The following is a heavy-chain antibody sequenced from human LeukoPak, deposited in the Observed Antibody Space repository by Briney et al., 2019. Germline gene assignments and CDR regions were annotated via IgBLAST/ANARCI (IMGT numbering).Heavy chain of an antibody. CDR2: INPSGGST. CDR1: GYTFTSYY. CDR3: ARGAGATNAFDI. D-gene: IGHD1-26*01. V-gene: IGHV1-46*01. Sequence: ASVKVSCTASGYTFTSYYMHWVRQAPGQGLEWMGIINPSGGSTSYTQKFQGRVTMTRDTSTSTVYMELSSLRSEDTAVYYCARGAGATNAFDIWGQGTMVTVSS. J-gene: IGHJ3*02.